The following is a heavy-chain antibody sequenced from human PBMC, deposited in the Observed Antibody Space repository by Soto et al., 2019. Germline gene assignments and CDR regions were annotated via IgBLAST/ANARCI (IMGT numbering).Heavy chain of an antibody. D-gene: IGHD3-3*01. V-gene: IGHV4-39*01. J-gene: IGHJ6*02. CDR1: GCPISSSSYY. CDR2: IYYSGST. Sequence: XETLSLTCAVSGCPISSSSYYWGWIRQPPGKGLEWIGSIYYSGSTYYNPSLKSRVTISVDTSKNQFSLKLSSVTAADTAVYYCARQRRYYDFWSGYANWGYYGMDVWGQGTTVTVSS. CDR3: ARQRRYYDFWSGYANWGYYGMDV.